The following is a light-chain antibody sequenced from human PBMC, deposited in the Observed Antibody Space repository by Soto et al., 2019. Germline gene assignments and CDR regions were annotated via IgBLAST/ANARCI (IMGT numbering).Light chain of an antibody. CDR3: QQHGTAPLT. V-gene: IGKV3-20*01. Sequence: EIVFTQSPGTLSLSPWERATLSCRASQSVSSSYLAWYQQKPGQAPRLLIYGASSRATGIPDRFSGSGSGTDFTLTISRLEPEDFAVYYCQQHGTAPLTFGRGTRLEIK. J-gene: IGKJ5*01. CDR1: QSVSSSY. CDR2: GAS.